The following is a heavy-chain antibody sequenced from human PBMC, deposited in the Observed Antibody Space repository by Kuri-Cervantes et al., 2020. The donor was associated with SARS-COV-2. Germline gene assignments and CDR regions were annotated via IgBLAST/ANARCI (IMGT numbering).Heavy chain of an antibody. J-gene: IGHJ6*02. CDR2: IYDSGIT. D-gene: IGHD2-2*01. CDR1: GGSISSYY. CDR3: ARGRWCSSTSCYLRSFYYYYGMDV. V-gene: IGHV4-59*12. Sequence: SETLSLTCTVSGGSISSYYWSWIRQPPGKGLEWIGYIYDSGITNYNPSLKSRVTISVDTSKNQFSLKLSSVTAADTAVYYCARGRWCSSTSCYLRSFYYYYGMDVWGQGTTVTVSS.